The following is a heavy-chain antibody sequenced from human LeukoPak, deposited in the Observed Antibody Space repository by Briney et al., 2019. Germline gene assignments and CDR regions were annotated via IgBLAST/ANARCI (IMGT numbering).Heavy chain of an antibody. CDR2: ITSSGGAT. Sequence: GGSLRLSCAASGIAFSTYAMTWVRQTPGKGPEWVSAITSSGGATYYANSVKGRFTISRDNSKNTLYLQMNGLRAEDTAVYYCAKSVEPVVTYHYYFMDVWGKGTTVTVSS. V-gene: IGHV3-23*01. J-gene: IGHJ6*03. CDR1: GIAFSTYA. CDR3: AKSVEPVVTYHYYFMDV. D-gene: IGHD4-23*01.